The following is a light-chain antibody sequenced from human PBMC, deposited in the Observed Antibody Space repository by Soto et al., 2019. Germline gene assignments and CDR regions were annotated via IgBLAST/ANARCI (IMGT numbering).Light chain of an antibody. Sequence: QSVLTQPASVSGSPGQSITISCTGTSSDVGGYNYVSWYQQHPGKAPKLMIYDVSNRPSGVSNRFSGSKSGNTASLTISGLQAEDEADYNCSSYTSSSTPYVFGTGTNVTDL. CDR2: DVS. V-gene: IGLV2-14*01. J-gene: IGLJ1*01. CDR3: SSYTSSSTPYV. CDR1: SSDVGGYNY.